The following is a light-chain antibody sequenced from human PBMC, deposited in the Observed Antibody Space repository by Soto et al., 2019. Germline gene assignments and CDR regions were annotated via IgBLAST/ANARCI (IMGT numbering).Light chain of an antibody. CDR1: SSDVGSYDY. Sequence: QSALTQPPSASGSPGQSVAISCTGTSSDVGSYDYVSWYQQHPGKAPKLIIYDVNKWPAGVPDRFSGSKSGNTASLTVFGLRADDEADYYCSSYSFTNNLVFGTGTKVTV. CDR2: DVN. CDR3: SSYSFTNNLV. V-gene: IGLV2-8*01. J-gene: IGLJ1*01.